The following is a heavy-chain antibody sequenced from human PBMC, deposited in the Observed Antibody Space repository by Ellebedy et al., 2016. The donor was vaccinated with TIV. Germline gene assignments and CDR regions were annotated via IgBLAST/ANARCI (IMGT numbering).Heavy chain of an antibody. D-gene: IGHD6-19*01. CDR3: ARGNVVAGIDY. Sequence: GESLKISCAASGFTFRNYWVNWVRQAPGEGLEWVADIHQHGSEKNYVDSVKGRFAISRDNAKNSLYLQMNSLRGEDTAVYYCARGNVVAGIDYWGQGTLVTVSS. CDR2: IHQHGSEK. CDR1: GFTFRNYW. V-gene: IGHV3-7*03. J-gene: IGHJ4*02.